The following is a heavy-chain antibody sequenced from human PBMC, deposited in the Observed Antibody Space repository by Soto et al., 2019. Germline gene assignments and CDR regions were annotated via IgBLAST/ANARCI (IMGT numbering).Heavy chain of an antibody. CDR3: ARDLEGYCSSTSCYGGSWFDP. Sequence: QVQLVQSGAEVKKPGASVKVSCKASGYTFTSYGISWVRQAPGQGLEWMGWISAYNGNTNYAQKLQGRVTMTTDTSTSTGYMELRSLRSDDTAVYYCARDLEGYCSSTSCYGGSWFDPWGQGTLVTVSS. J-gene: IGHJ5*02. CDR1: GYTFTSYG. V-gene: IGHV1-18*01. CDR2: ISAYNGNT. D-gene: IGHD2-2*01.